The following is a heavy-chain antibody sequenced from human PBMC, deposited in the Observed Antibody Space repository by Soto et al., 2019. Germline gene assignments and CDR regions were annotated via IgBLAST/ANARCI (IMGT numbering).Heavy chain of an antibody. V-gene: IGHV4-61*10. Sequence: SETLSLTCTVSGGSVSSSSYYWNWIRQPSGKGLEWIAYIYYTGSTNYNPSLKSRVSISIDTSKNQFSLNLSSVSAADTAVYYCARAGFCRGGSCSFDYFDYWGQGALVTVSS. CDR1: GGSVSSSSYY. CDR3: ARAGFCRGGSCSFDYFDY. CDR2: IYYTGST. J-gene: IGHJ4*02. D-gene: IGHD2-15*01.